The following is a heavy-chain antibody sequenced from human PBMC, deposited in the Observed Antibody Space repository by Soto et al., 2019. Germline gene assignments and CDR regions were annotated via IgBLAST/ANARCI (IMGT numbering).Heavy chain of an antibody. Sequence: EVQLVESGGGLVQPGGSLRLSCAASGFTFSSYSMNWVRQAPGKGLEWVSYISSSSSTIYYADSVKGRFTISRDNAKNSQNLQMNCLRAEDKAVYYCARDADILNWFDPWGEGTLVNVSS. CDR1: GFTFSSYS. CDR3: ARDADILNWFDP. D-gene: IGHD3-9*01. CDR2: ISSSSSTI. J-gene: IGHJ5*02. V-gene: IGHV3-48*01.